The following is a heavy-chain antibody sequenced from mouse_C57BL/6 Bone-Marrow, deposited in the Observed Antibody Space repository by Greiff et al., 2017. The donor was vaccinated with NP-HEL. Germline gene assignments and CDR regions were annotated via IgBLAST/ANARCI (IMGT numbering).Heavy chain of an antibody. D-gene: IGHD2-4*01. J-gene: IGHJ4*01. V-gene: IGHV1-63*01. CDR1: GYTFTNYW. CDR2: IYPGGGYT. Sequence: QVQLKQSGAELVRPGTSVKMSCKASGYTFTNYWIGWAKQRPGHGLEWIGDIYPGGGYTNYNEKFKGKATLTADKSSSTAYMQFSSLTSEDSAIYYCARYGGLRQDYAMDYWGQGTSVTVSS. CDR3: ARYGGLRQDYAMDY.